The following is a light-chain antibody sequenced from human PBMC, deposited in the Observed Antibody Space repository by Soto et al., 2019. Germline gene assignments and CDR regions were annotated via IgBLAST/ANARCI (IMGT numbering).Light chain of an antibody. CDR3: QQYGSSWWT. J-gene: IGKJ1*01. CDR1: QSVSSSY. Sequence: SVLPQSPATLSLSPGERATLSCRASQSVSSSYLAWYQQKPGQAPRLLIYGASSRATGIPDRFSGSGSGTDFTLTISRLEPEDFAVYYCQQYGSSWWTFGQGTKVDIK. CDR2: GAS. V-gene: IGKV3-20*01.